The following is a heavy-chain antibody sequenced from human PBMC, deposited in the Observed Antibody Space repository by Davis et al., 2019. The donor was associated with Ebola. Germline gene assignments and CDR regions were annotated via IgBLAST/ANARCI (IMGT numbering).Heavy chain of an antibody. D-gene: IGHD6-13*01. CDR2: ISSSSSYI. J-gene: IGHJ4*02. CDR1: GFTFSSYS. V-gene: IGHV3-21*01. CDR3: ARVKSSFYAGDY. Sequence: GESLKISCAASGFTFSSYSMNWVRQAPGKGLEWVSSISSSSSYIYYADSVKGRFTISRDNAKNSLYLQMNSLTDEDTAVYYCARVKSSFYAGDYWGQGTLVTVSS.